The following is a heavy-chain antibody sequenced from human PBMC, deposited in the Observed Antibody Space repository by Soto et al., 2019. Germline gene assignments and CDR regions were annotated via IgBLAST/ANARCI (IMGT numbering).Heavy chain of an antibody. CDR1: GFTFSNYA. J-gene: IGHJ4*02. CDR3: AKSPLGYCSGGSCYPPHYFDY. Sequence: EVQLLDSGGGLVQPGGSLRLSCAASGFTFSNYAMSWVRQAPGKGLEWVSGVGGSGDSTYYADSVKGRFTISRDNSKDTLYLQMNSLRAEDTAVYYCAKSPLGYCSGGSCYPPHYFDYWGQGTHVTVSS. D-gene: IGHD2-15*01. V-gene: IGHV3-23*01. CDR2: VGGSGDST.